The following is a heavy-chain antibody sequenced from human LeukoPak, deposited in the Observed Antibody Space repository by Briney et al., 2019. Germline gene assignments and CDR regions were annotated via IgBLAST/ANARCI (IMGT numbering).Heavy chain of an antibody. Sequence: PGGSLRLSCAASGFTFSSYEMNWVRQPPGKGLEWIGEINHSGSTNYNPSLKSRVTISVDTSKNQFSLKLSSVTAADTAVYYCAGMAGLGELSSWGQGTLVTVSS. CDR2: INHSGST. D-gene: IGHD3-16*02. CDR1: GFTFSSYE. CDR3: AGMAGLGELSS. J-gene: IGHJ5*02. V-gene: IGHV4-34*08.